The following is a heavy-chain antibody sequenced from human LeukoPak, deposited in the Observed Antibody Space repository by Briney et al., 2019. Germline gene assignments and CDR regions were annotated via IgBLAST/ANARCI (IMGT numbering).Heavy chain of an antibody. V-gene: IGHV4-59*01. CDR3: ARASAGWYGLFDL. Sequence: SETLSLTCTVSGGSLTNYYWSWVRQSPEGGLEWMGFIYYSGRTYYNPSLKRRVTISVDTSKNQFSLKLSSVTAADTAVYYCARASAGWYGLFDLWGQGTLVPVSS. J-gene: IGHJ4*02. CDR1: GGSLTNYY. CDR2: IYYSGRT. D-gene: IGHD6-19*01.